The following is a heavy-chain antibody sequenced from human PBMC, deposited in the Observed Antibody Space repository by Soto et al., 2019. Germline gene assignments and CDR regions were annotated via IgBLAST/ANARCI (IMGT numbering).Heavy chain of an antibody. CDR1: GGSISSGGYY. J-gene: IGHJ5*02. Sequence: QVQLQESGPGLVKPSQTLSLTCTVSGGSISSGGYYWSWIRQHPGKGLEWIGYIYYSGSTYYNPSLMRPVTRSVDTSKNQFSLKLSAVTAEATAVYYCARSIDPWGQGTLVTVSS. V-gene: IGHV4-31*01. CDR3: ARSIDP. CDR2: IYYSGST.